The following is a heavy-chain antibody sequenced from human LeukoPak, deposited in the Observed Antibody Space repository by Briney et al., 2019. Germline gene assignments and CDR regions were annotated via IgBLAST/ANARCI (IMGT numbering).Heavy chain of an antibody. CDR1: AFNFINYC. Sequence: PGGSLTLSYAASAFNFINYCMHWVRQPLAREVEWVDGIWFDGCNTYYADSAKDRFTIFRDNPKNTVYLQMNSLRPDDTAVYYCSRIKGELPGGFDYWGQGTLVTVSS. J-gene: IGHJ4*02. CDR2: IWFDGCNT. V-gene: IGHV3-33*01. D-gene: IGHD1-26*01. CDR3: SRIKGELPGGFDY.